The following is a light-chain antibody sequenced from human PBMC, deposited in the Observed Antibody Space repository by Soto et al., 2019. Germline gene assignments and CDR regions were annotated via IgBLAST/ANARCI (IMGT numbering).Light chain of an antibody. CDR2: DYN. J-gene: IGLJ1*01. Sequence: QAVVTQPPSASGTPGQRVTISCSGSNSNIGSNPVNWFQQLPGTAPRLLIHDYNQRPSGVPDRFSGSKSGTSASLAIIGLQSEDEAEYYCAAWDDSLHGHYVFGTGTKLTVL. V-gene: IGLV1-44*01. CDR3: AAWDDSLHGHYV. CDR1: NSNIGSNP.